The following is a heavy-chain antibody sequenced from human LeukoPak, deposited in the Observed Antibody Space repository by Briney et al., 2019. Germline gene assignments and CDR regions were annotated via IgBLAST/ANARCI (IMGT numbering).Heavy chain of an antibody. CDR1: GYTFTSYW. CDR2: ISPGDSDT. CDR3: ARPDFGDSWGSFWY. J-gene: IGHJ4*02. Sequence: GESLKISCKGSGYTFTSYWIGWVRQMPGKGLEWMGIISPGDSDTRYRPSFQGQVTISVDKSISTAYLQWSSLKASDTAIYYCARPDFGDSWGSFWYWGQGTLVTVSS. V-gene: IGHV5-51*01. D-gene: IGHD4-17*01.